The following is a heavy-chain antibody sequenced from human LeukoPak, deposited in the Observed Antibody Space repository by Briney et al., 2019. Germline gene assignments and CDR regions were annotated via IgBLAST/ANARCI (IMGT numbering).Heavy chain of an antibody. D-gene: IGHD5-18*01. CDR2: IYYSGRT. J-gene: IGHJ4*02. CDR3: ASLQLQPQYFDY. V-gene: IGHV4-59*01. Sequence: SETLSLTCSVSGDSITGYYWGWIRQPPGKGLEWIGYIYYSGRTNYNPSLKSRVTISVDTSKNQFSLKLSSVTAADTAVYYCASLQLQPQYFDYWGQGTLVTVSS. CDR1: GDSITGYY.